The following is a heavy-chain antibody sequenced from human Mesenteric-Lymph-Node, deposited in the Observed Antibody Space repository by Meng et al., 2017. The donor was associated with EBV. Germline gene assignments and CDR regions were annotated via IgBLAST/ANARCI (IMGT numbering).Heavy chain of an antibody. CDR2: IYWDDDK. Sequence: QITLKESGPTLVKPTQTLTLTCTFSGFSLSTNGVGVGWVRQPPGKALEWLGLIYWDDDKRYSPSLKSRLTITKDTSKNQVVLTMTNMDPVDTATYYCAHLTVTNGLDYWGQGTMVTVYS. D-gene: IGHD4-17*01. CDR1: GFSLSTNGVG. CDR3: AHLTVTNGLDY. J-gene: IGHJ4*02. V-gene: IGHV2-5*02.